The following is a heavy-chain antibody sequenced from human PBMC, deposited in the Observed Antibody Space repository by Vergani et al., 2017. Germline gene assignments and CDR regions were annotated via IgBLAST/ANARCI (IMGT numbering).Heavy chain of an antibody. CDR3: ARDSTLWFGELLQDDLDY. CDR2: ISSSSSTI. J-gene: IGHJ4*02. V-gene: IGHV3-48*02. CDR1: GFTFSSYA. D-gene: IGHD3-10*01. Sequence: EVQLLESGGGLVQPGGSLRLSCAASGFTFSSYAMSWVRQAPGKGLEWVSYISSSSSTIYYADSVKGRFTISRDNANNSLYLQMNSLRDEDTAVYYCARDSTLWFGELLQDDLDYWGQGTLVTVSS.